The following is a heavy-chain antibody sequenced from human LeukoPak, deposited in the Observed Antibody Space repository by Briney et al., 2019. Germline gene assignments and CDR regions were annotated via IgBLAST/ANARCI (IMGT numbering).Heavy chain of an antibody. CDR2: VSTSSSYI. Sequence: PGGSLRLSRATSGFTFSSYSMNWVRQAPGKGLEWVSSVSTSSSYIYYADSVKGRFTISRDNAKNSVYLQMNSLRAEDTAVYYCASINTPSYGMDVWGQGTTVTVSS. CDR1: GFTFSSYS. D-gene: IGHD5-18*01. V-gene: IGHV3-21*01. J-gene: IGHJ6*02. CDR3: ASINTPSYGMDV.